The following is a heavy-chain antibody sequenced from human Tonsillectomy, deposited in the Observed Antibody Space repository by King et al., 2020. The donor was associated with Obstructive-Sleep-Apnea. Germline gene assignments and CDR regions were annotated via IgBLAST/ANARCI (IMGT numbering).Heavy chain of an antibody. D-gene: IGHD6-13*01. J-gene: IGHJ5*02. V-gene: IGHV3-9*01. Sequence: VQLVESGGGLVQPGRSLRLSCAASGFTFDDYAMHWVRQAPGKGLEWGSGISWNSGSIGYADSVKGRFTISRDNAKNSLYLQMNSLRAEDTALYYCAKDATGYSSSWPNWFDPWGQGTLVTVSS. CDR2: ISWNSGSI. CDR3: AKDATGYSSSWPNWFDP. CDR1: GFTFDDYA.